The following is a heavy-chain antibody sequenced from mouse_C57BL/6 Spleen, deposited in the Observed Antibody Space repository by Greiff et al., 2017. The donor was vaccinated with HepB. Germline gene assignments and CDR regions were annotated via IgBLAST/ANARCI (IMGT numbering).Heavy chain of an antibody. J-gene: IGHJ3*01. CDR2: IYPSDSET. CDR3: ASGDYSNSAWFAY. Sequence: QVQLQPPGAELVRPGSSVKLSCKASCYTFTSYWMDWVKQRPGQGLEWIGNIYPSDSETHYNQKFKDKATLTVDKSSSTAYMQLSSLTSEDSAVYYCASGDYSNSAWFAYWGQGTLVTVSA. V-gene: IGHV1-61*01. D-gene: IGHD2-5*01. CDR1: CYTFTSYW.